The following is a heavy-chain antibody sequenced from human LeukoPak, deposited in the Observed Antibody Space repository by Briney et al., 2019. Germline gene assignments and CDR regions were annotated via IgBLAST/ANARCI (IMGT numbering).Heavy chain of an antibody. CDR1: GGSINSYY. D-gene: IGHD2-2*01. Sequence: SETLSLTCTVSGGSINSYYWSWIRQPPGKGLEWIGYIYYRGSTNYNPSLKSRVNISVDTSKNQFSLKLSSVTAADTAVYYCARDQVPETGTAVDGFDTWGQGTMVTVSS. J-gene: IGHJ3*02. CDR2: IYYRGST. V-gene: IGHV4-59*01. CDR3: ARDQVPETGTAVDGFDT.